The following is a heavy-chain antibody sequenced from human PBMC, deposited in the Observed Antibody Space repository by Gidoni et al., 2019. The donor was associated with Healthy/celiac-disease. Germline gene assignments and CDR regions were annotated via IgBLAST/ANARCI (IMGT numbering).Heavy chain of an antibody. V-gene: IGHV3-30*02. Sequence: DSVKGRFTISRDNSKNTLYLQMNSLRAEDTAVYYCAKDRAYKGTAMGPGLGLDYWGQGTLVTVSS. D-gene: IGHD5-18*01. J-gene: IGHJ4*02. CDR3: AKDRAYKGTAMGPGLGLDY.